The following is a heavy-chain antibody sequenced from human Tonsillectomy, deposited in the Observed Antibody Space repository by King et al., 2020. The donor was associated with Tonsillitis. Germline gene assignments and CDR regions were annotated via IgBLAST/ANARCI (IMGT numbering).Heavy chain of an antibody. V-gene: IGHV3-49*03. CDR2: IRSKAYGGTT. CDR3: TRGGLVPAAHFDY. D-gene: IGHD2-2*01. CDR1: GFTFGEFA. Sequence: VQLVESGGGLVQPGWSLRLSCSASGFTFGEFAMNWFRQAPGKGLEWVGFIRSKAYGGTTDYAASVKGRFTISRDDSKSIAYLQMNSLKTEDTAVYFCTRGGLVPAAHFDYWGQGTLVTVSS. J-gene: IGHJ4*02.